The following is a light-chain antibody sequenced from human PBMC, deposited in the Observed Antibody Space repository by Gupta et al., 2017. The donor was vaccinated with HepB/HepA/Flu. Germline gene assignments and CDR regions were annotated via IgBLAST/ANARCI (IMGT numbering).Light chain of an antibody. J-gene: IGLJ2*01. Sequence: QSVLTQPPSASGPPGQRVTISCSGSSSNIGSYTVNWYQHLPGTAPKLLISTKNQRPSGVPGRFSGSKSGTSASLAISGLQSEDEADYYCAAWDDSLNGVVFGGGTKLTV. CDR1: SSNIGSYT. V-gene: IGLV1-44*01. CDR3: AAWDDSLNGVV. CDR2: TKN.